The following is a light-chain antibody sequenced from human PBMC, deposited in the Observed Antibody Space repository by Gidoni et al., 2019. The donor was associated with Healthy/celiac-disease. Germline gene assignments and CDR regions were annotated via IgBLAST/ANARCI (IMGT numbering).Light chain of an antibody. CDR3: QQSYSTPWT. Sequence: DIQMTQSPSSLSASVGDRVTITCRASQSISSYLNWDQQKPVKAPKVLIYAASSLRSGVPSRFSGSGSGTDFTLTISSLQPEDFATYYCQQSYSTPWTFGQGTKVEIK. CDR2: AAS. CDR1: QSISSY. V-gene: IGKV1-39*01. J-gene: IGKJ1*01.